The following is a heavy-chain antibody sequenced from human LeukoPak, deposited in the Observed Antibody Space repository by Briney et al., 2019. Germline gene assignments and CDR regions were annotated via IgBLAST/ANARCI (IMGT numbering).Heavy chain of an antibody. D-gene: IGHD6-19*01. CDR2: ISAYNGNT. J-gene: IGHJ3*02. Sequence: NAGESLKISCKGSGYSFTSYWISWVRQAPGQGLEWMGWISAYNGNTNYAQKLQGRVTMTTDTSTSTAYMELRSLRSDDTAVYYCARDFLFRAVAGREAAFDIWGQGTMVTVSS. V-gene: IGHV1-18*04. CDR1: GYSFTSYW. CDR3: ARDFLFRAVAGREAAFDI.